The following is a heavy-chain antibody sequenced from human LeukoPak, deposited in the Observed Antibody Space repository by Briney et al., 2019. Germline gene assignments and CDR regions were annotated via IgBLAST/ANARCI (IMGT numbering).Heavy chain of an antibody. D-gene: IGHD3-3*01. CDR2: LRPDGSDK. CDR1: GFTFSDYW. CDR3: ARDAYDDASES. V-gene: IGHV3-7*01. Sequence: GGSLRLSCTGSGFTFSDYWMTWARQAPGKGLEWVAYLRPDGSDKYYVDSVKGRFTISRDNAKKLVYLQMNSLRAEYTAVYYCARDAYDDASESWGQGTLVTVSS. J-gene: IGHJ5*02.